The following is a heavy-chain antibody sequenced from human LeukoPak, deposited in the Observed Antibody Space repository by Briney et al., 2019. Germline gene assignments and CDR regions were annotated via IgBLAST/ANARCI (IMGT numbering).Heavy chain of an antibody. CDR2: INPSGGST. Sequence: ASVKVSCKASGYTFTSYYMHWVRQAPGQGLEWVGIINPSGGSTSYAQKFQGRVTMTRDTSTSTVYMELSSLRSEDTAVYYCARDILTGYYPTYWGQGTLVTVSS. CDR3: ARDILTGYYPTY. D-gene: IGHD3-9*01. J-gene: IGHJ4*02. V-gene: IGHV1-46*01. CDR1: GYTFTSYY.